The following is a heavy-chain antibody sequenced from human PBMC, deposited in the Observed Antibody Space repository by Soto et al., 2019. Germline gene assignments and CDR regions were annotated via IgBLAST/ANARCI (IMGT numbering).Heavy chain of an antibody. CDR1: GFTFSRYE. CDR2: IHSSATTI. D-gene: IGHD3-10*01. J-gene: IGHJ3*01. V-gene: IGHV3-48*03. Sequence: EVKLVESGGGLVQPGGSLRLSCAASGFTFSRYEMNWVRQAPGKGLEWISYIHSSATTIYYADSVKGRFTISRDNAKNSLCLQMNSLSAEDPAVYYCATRSGGGGAFDFWGQGTMVTVSS. CDR3: ATRSGGGGAFDF.